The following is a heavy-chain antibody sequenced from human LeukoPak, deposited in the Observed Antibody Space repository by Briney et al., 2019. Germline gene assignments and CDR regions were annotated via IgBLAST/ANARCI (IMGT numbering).Heavy chain of an antibody. CDR1: GYTFTGYY. Sequence: ASVKVSCKASGYTFTGYYMHWVRQAPGQGLEWMGWINPNSGGTNYAQKFQGRVTMTRDTSISTAYMELSRLRSDDTAVYYCARREGWYSYGGNDYWGQGTLVTVSS. V-gene: IGHV1-2*02. CDR3: ARREGWYSYGGNDY. D-gene: IGHD5-18*01. CDR2: INPNSGGT. J-gene: IGHJ4*02.